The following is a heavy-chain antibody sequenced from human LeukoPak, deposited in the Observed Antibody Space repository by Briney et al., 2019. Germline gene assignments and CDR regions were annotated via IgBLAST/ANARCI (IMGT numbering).Heavy chain of an antibody. CDR2: IIPILGTA. Sequence: SVKVSCKASGGTSSSYAISWVRQAPGQGLEWMEGIIPILGTANYAQKFQGRVTITADESTSTAYMELSSLRSEDTAVYYCARGSGEYDSSGWAAELLVQVDYWGQGTLVNVSS. CDR3: ARGSGEYDSSGWAAELLVQVDY. J-gene: IGHJ4*02. V-gene: IGHV1-69*13. D-gene: IGHD3-22*01. CDR1: GGTSSSYA.